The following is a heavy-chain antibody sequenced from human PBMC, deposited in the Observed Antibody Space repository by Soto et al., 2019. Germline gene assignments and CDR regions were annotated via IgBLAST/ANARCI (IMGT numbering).Heavy chain of an antibody. Sequence: QVQLQQWGAGLLKPSETLSLTCAVYGGSFSGYYWSWIRQPPGKGLECIGEINHSGSTNYNPSLKSRVTRSVDTSKNQCSLKLSSVTAADTAVYYCARWLKTSRGYYLFPRLDGMDVWGQGTTVTVSS. D-gene: IGHD3-22*01. CDR1: GGSFSGYY. V-gene: IGHV4-34*01. CDR3: ARWLKTSRGYYLFPRLDGMDV. CDR2: INHSGST. J-gene: IGHJ6*02.